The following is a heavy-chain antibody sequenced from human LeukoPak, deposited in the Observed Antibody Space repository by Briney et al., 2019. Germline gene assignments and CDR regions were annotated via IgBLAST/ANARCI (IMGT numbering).Heavy chain of an antibody. J-gene: IGHJ5*02. CDR3: TRWFGEFYNWFDP. CDR2: IRSKANSYAT. CDR1: GFTFSGSA. D-gene: IGHD3-10*01. V-gene: IGHV3-73*01. Sequence: GGSLRLSCAASGFTFSGSAMHWVRQASGKGLEWVGRIRSKANSYATAYAASVKGRFTISRDDSKNTAYLQMNSLKTEDTAVYYCTRWFGEFYNWFDPWGQGTLVTVSS.